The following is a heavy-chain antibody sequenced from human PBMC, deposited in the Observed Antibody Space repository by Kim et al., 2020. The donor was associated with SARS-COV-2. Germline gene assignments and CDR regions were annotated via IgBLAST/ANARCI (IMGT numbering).Heavy chain of an antibody. CDR3: AKCTLSFDP. Sequence: GGSLRLSCVASGFTFSNYAMHWVRQAPGKGLEWVAVISSDGSNAFYGDSVKGRFTISRDNSNNTVYLQMNSLRAEDTAVYYCAKCTLSFDPGGEGTIVTVPS. V-gene: IGHV3-33*06. J-gene: IGHJ5*02. CDR2: ISSDGSNA. CDR1: GFTFSNYA. D-gene: IGHD1-1*01.